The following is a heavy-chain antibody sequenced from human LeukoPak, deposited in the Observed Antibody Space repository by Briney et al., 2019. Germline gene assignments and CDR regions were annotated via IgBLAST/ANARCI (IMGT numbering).Heavy chain of an antibody. CDR3: ARGAGRWFGEPSRLYFDY. V-gene: IGHV3-30*03. D-gene: IGHD3-10*01. CDR2: ISYDGTNK. J-gene: IGHJ4*02. CDR1: GFTFNNYG. Sequence: PGGSLRLSCAASGFTFNNYGMHWVRQAPGKGLEWVAVISYDGTNKYYTDSVKGRFTISRDNSKNTLYLQMNSLRAEDAAVYYCARGAGRWFGEPSRLYFDYWGQGTLVTVSS.